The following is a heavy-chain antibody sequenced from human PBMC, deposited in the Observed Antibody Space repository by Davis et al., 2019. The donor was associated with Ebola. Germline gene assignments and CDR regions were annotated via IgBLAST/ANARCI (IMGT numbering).Heavy chain of an antibody. V-gene: IGHV1-18*04. J-gene: IGHJ4*02. CDR3: ARGGCSGGSCYSADY. CDR1: GYTFTSYG. Sequence: ASVKVSCKASGYTFTSYGISWVRQAPGQGLEWMGWISAYNGNTNYAQKLQGRVTMTTDTSTSTAYMELKSLRSDDTAVYYCARGGCSGGSCYSADYWGQGTLVTVSS. D-gene: IGHD2-15*01. CDR2: ISAYNGNT.